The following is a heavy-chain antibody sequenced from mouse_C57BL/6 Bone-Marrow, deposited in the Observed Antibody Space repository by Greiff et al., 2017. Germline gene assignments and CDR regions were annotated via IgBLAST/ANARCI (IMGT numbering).Heavy chain of an antibody. Sequence: EVQLQQSGPELVKPGASVKISCKASGYTFTDYYLNWVKQSPGKSLEWIGDINPNHGGTSYNQKFKGKATLTVDKSSSTAYMELRSLPSEDSAVYYCASHDDYASYYFDYWCQGTTLTVSA. J-gene: IGHJ2*01. D-gene: IGHD2-4*01. CDR3: ASHDDYASYYFDY. CDR1: GYTFTDYY. V-gene: IGHV1-26*01. CDR2: INPNHGGT.